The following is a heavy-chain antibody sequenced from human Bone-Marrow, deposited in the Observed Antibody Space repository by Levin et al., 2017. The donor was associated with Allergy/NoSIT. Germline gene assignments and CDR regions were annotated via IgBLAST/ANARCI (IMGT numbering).Heavy chain of an antibody. V-gene: IGHV3-30*18. CDR2: ISHDGNNK. J-gene: IGHJ6*02. CDR1: GFIFSNYG. Sequence: GGSLRLSCAASGFIFSNYGMHWVRQPPGKGLEWVALISHDGNNKFYTDSLKGRFTISRDNSKDALYLEMNSLEPEDTAVYDCAKLGAPPNTTNKRDRSYHGVNVWGQGTAVTVSS. CDR3: AKLGAPPNTTNKRDRSYHGVNV. D-gene: IGHD1-1*01.